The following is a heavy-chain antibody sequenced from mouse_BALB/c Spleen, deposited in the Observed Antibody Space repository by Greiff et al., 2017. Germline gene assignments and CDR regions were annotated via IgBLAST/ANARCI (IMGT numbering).Heavy chain of an antibody. Sequence: EVQLQQSGGGLVQPGGSRKLSCAASGFTFSSFGMHWVRQAPEKGLEWVAYISSGSSTIYYADTVKGRFTISRDNPKNTLFLQMTSLRSEDTAMYYCARNDYDSYAMDYWGQGTSVTVAS. D-gene: IGHD2-4*01. J-gene: IGHJ4*01. CDR1: GFTFSSFG. CDR3: ARNDYDSYAMDY. CDR2: ISSGSSTI. V-gene: IGHV5-17*02.